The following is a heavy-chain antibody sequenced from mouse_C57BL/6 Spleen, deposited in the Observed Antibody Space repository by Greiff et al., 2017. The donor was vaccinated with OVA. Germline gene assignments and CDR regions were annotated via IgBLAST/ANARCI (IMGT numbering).Heavy chain of an antibody. D-gene: IGHD1-1*01. CDR3: AREADDYGRGYGFDY. CDR1: GYTFTSYW. Sequence: QVQLQQPGAELVKPGASVKLSCKASGYTFTSYWMHWVKQRPGQGLEWIGMIHPNSGSTNYNEKFKSKATLTADKSSRTAYMQLSSLTSEDSAVYYCAREADDYGRGYGFDYWGQGTLVTVSA. V-gene: IGHV1-64*01. CDR2: IHPNSGST. J-gene: IGHJ3*01.